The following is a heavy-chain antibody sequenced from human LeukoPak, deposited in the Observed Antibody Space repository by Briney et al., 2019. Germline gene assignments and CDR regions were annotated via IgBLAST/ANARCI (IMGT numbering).Heavy chain of an antibody. CDR2: ISPSGGST. Sequence: ASVKVSCKASGYTFTGYYMHWVRQAPGQGLEWMGWISPSGGSTSYAQKFQGRVTMTRDTSTSTVYMELSSLRSEDTAVYYCARACRGGGSYEEYFQHWGQGTLVTVSS. J-gene: IGHJ1*01. CDR1: GYTFTGYY. CDR3: ARACRGGGSYEEYFQH. V-gene: IGHV1-46*01. D-gene: IGHD1-26*01.